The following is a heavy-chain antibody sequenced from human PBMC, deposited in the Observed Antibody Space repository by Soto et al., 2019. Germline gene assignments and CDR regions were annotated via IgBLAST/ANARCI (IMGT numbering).Heavy chain of an antibody. D-gene: IGHD6-19*01. J-gene: IGHJ5*02. CDR1: GFTFSSYT. CDR3: AKTEVVAVAPRGWFDP. V-gene: IGHV3-23*01. Sequence: GGSLRLSCAASGFTFSSYTMTWVRQAPGKGLEWVSAISGSGGSTSYADSVKGRFTISRDNSKNTLYLQMNNLRAEDTAVYYCAKTEVVAVAPRGWFDPWGQGTLVTVSS. CDR2: ISGSGGST.